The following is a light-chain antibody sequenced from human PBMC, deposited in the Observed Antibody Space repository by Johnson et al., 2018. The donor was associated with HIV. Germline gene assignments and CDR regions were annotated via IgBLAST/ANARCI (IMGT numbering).Light chain of an antibody. Sequence: QSVLTQPPSVSAAPGQKVTISCSGSSSNIGNNYVSWYQQLPGTAPKLLMYDNNKRPSGIPDRFSGSKSGTSATLGITGLQTGDEADYYCGTWDSSLSAPSVFRPWTRLTV. CDR1: SSNIGNNY. CDR3: GTWDSSLSAPSV. CDR2: DNN. J-gene: IGLJ1*01. V-gene: IGLV1-51*01.